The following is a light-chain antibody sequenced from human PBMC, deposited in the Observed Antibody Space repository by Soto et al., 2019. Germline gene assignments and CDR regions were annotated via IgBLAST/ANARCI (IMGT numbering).Light chain of an antibody. V-gene: IGLV1-51*01. CDR3: GTSYSSLSGFPV. CDR2: DNN. CDR1: SSNMGNNY. Sequence: QSVLTQPPSVSAAPGQKVTISCSGSSSNMGNNYVSWYQQLPGITPKLLIYDNNNRPSWIPGGLSGSKSGTSATLGITGLQTGDDDDYYCGTSYSSLSGFPVFGGGTKLTVL. J-gene: IGLJ2*01.